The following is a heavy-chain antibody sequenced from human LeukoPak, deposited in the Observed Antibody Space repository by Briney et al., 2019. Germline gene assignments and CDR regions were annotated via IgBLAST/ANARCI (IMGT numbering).Heavy chain of an antibody. CDR3: ARSGAAMAEFDY. J-gene: IGHJ4*02. CDR2: IYTSGST. Sequence: SQTLSLTCTVSGGSISSGSYYWSWIRQPAGKGLEWIGRIYTSGSTNYNPSLKSRATISVDTSKNQFSLKLSSVTAADTAVYYCARSGAAMAEFDYWGQGTLVTVSS. CDR1: GGSISSGSYY. D-gene: IGHD5-18*01. V-gene: IGHV4-61*02.